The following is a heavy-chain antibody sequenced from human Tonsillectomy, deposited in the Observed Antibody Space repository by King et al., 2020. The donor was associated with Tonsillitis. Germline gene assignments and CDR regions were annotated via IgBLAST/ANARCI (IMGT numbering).Heavy chain of an antibody. CDR2: IYYSGST. D-gene: IGHD5-18*01. Sequence: QLQESGPGLVKPSETLSLTCTVSGGSVSSGSYYWSWVRQSPGKGLEWIGHIYYSGSTNYNPSLKSRVIISVDTSKNQFSLNLTSVTAADTAGYYCARGPSVIQSMFTYAFDIWGQGTMVTVSS. CDR1: GGSVSSGSYY. J-gene: IGHJ3*02. V-gene: IGHV4-61*01. CDR3: ARGPSVIQSMFTYAFDI.